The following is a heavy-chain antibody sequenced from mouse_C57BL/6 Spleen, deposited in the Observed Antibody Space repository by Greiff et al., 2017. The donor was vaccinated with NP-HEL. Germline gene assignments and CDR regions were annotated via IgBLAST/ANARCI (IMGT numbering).Heavy chain of an antibody. V-gene: IGHV1-59*01. Sequence: VQLQQPGAELVRPGTSVKLSCKASGYTFTSYWMHWVKQRPGQGLEWIGVIDPSDSYTNYNQKFKGKATLTVDTSSSTAYMQLSSLTSEDSAVYYCARRRGDYWGQGTSVTVSS. CDR3: ARRRGDY. J-gene: IGHJ4*01. CDR2: IDPSDSYT. CDR1: GYTFTSYW.